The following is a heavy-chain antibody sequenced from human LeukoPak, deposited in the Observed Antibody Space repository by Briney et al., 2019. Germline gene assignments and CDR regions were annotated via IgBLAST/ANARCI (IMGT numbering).Heavy chain of an antibody. J-gene: IGHJ4*02. V-gene: IGHV1-18*01. CDR1: GYTFTSYG. CDR2: ISAYNGNT. CDR3: ARAPPTMVRTTTPDY. Sequence: ASVKVSCKASGYTFTSYGISWVRQAPGQGLEWMGWISAYNGNTNYAQKLQGRVTMTTDTSTSTAYMELRSLRSDDTAVYYCARAPPTMVRTTTPDYWGQGTLVTVSS. D-gene: IGHD3-10*01.